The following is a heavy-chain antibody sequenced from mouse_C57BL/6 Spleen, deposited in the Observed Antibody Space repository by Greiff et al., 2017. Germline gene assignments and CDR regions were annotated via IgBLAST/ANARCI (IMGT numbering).Heavy chain of an antibody. CDR3: ASLQYYFDY. CDR1: GYSITSGYY. Sequence: ESGPGLVKPSQSLSLTCSVTGYSITSGYYWNWIRQFPGNKLERMCYISYDGSNNYNPSLKNRISITRDTAKNQFFLKLNSVTTEDTATYYCASLQYYFDYWGQGTTLTVSS. J-gene: IGHJ2*01. V-gene: IGHV3-6*01. CDR2: ISYDGSN.